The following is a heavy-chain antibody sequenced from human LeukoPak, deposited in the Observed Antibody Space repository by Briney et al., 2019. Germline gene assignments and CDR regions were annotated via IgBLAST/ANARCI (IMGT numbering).Heavy chain of an antibody. CDR2: ISSSSTYI. J-gene: IGHJ3*02. V-gene: IGHV3-21*01. Sequence: GGSLRLSCAASGFTFSSYSMTWVRQAPGKGLEWVSSISSSSTYIYYADSLKGRFTISRDNAKNSLYLQMNSLRAEDSAVYYCARRVASANDAFDIWGQGTTVTVSS. CDR3: ARRVASANDAFDI. D-gene: IGHD6-13*01. CDR1: GFTFSSYS.